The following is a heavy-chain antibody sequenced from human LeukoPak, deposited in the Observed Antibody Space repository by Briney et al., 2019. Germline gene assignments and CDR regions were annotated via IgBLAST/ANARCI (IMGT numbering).Heavy chain of an antibody. CDR1: GFTFRSYS. J-gene: IGHJ4*02. D-gene: IGHD1-1*01. CDR2: ISSSSSYI. Sequence: KAGGSLRLSCAASGFTFRSYSMNWVRQAPGKGLEWVSSISSSSSYIYYADSVKGRFTISRDNAKNSLYLQMNSLRAEDTAVYYCARDANDALDYWGQGTLVTVSS. V-gene: IGHV3-21*01. CDR3: ARDANDALDY.